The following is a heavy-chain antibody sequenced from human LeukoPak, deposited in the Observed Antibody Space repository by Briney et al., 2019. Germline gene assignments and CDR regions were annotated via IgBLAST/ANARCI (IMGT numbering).Heavy chain of an antibody. Sequence: GGSLRLSCAASGVIISSYAMSWVRQAPGKGLEWVSAINGRGDSTYYADFVKGRFTISRDNSKSTEYLQMNSLRTEDTAVYYCAKDRVSPGFNWFDPWGQGTLVTVSS. V-gene: IGHV3-23*01. CDR3: AKDRVSPGFNWFDP. J-gene: IGHJ5*02. CDR2: INGRGDST. CDR1: GVIISSYA. D-gene: IGHD2/OR15-2a*01.